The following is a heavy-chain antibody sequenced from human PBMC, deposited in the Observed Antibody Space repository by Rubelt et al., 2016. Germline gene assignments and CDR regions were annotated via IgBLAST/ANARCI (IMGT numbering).Heavy chain of an antibody. CDR3: ASMYSSSWYRGWFDP. D-gene: IGHD6-13*01. Sequence: QVQLVQSGAEVKKPGASVKVSCKASGYTFTSYGISWVRQAPGQGLEWMGWISAYNGNTNYAQKRQGRVTMTTDTATSTAYMELRSLRSEDTAVYYCASMYSSSWYRGWFDPWGQGTLVTVSS. CDR2: ISAYNGNT. V-gene: IGHV1-18*01. CDR1: GYTFTSYG. J-gene: IGHJ5*02.